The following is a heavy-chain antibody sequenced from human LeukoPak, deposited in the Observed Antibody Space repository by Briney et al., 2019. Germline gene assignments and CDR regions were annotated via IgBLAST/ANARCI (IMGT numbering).Heavy chain of an antibody. V-gene: IGHV1-69*06. CDR3: ARVRRVDYGYYFDY. J-gene: IGHJ4*02. Sequence: SVKVSCKASGGTFSSYAISWVRQAPGQGLEWMGGIIPIFGTANYAQKFQGRVTITADKSTSTAYMELSSLRSEDTAVYYCARVRRVDYGYYFDYWGQGTLVTVSS. CDR2: IIPIFGTA. CDR1: GGTFSSYA. D-gene: IGHD4-17*01.